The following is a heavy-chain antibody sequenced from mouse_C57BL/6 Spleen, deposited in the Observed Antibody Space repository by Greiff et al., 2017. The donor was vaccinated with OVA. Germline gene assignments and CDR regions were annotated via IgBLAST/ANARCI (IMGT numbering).Heavy chain of an antibody. Sequence: QVHVKQSGAELVRPGASVTLSCKASGYTFTDYEMHWVKQTPVHGLEWIGAIDPETGGTAYNQKFKGKAILTADKSSSTAYMELRSLTSEDSAVYYCTRGGITTVVGFDYWGQGTTLTVSS. CDR2: IDPETGGT. CDR1: GYTFTDYE. J-gene: IGHJ2*01. D-gene: IGHD1-1*01. CDR3: TRGGITTVVGFDY. V-gene: IGHV1-15*01.